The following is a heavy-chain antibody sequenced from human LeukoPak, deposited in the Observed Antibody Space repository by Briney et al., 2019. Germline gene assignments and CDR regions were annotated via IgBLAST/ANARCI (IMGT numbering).Heavy chain of an antibody. CDR2: TYWDNDK. D-gene: IGHD2-15*01. V-gene: IGHV2-5*02. J-gene: IGHJ4*02. CDR3: AHRRYRSGSWDFGDFDY. CDR1: GSSPTTTSLR. Sequence: VPTLVDPTQTPTLTSTFPGSSPTTTSLRVSWNRQPPTKALEGLPYTYWDNDKRYSPSLKSRLTITKDTSKNQVVLTLANMDPVDTATYYCAHRRYRSGSWDFGDFDYWGQGTLVTVSS.